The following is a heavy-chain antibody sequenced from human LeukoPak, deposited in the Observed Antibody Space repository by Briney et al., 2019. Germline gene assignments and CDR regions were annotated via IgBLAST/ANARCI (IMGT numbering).Heavy chain of an antibody. V-gene: IGHV3-13*04. D-gene: IGHD5-12*01. CDR2: IGKSGDT. CDR3: ARGAYTGFDV. CDR1: GLSFSTYD. J-gene: IGHJ3*01. Sequence: QPGGSLRLSCAASGLSFSTYDMHWVRQATGEGLEWVSGIGKSGDTYYVGSVKGRSTISRDNAKNSLYLQMNSLRSGDTAVYYCARGAYTGFDVWGQGTVVTVSS.